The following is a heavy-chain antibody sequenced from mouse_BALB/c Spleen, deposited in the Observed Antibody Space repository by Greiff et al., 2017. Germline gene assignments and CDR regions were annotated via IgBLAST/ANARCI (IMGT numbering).Heavy chain of an antibody. V-gene: IGHV3-2*02. CDR3: ARDYGYPYYAMDY. CDR2: ISYSGST. Sequence: ESGPGLVKPSQSLSLTCTVTGYSITSDYAWNWIRQFPGNKLEWMGYISYSGSTSYNPSLKSRISITRDTSKNQFFLQLNSVTTEDTATYYCARDYGYPYYAMDYWGQGTSVTVSS. D-gene: IGHD1-2*01. J-gene: IGHJ4*01. CDR1: GYSITSDYA.